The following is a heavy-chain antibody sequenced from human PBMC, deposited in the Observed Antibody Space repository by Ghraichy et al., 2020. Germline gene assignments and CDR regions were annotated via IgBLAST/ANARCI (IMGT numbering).Heavy chain of an antibody. Sequence: GGSLRLSCAASGFTFSDYYMSWIRQAPGKGLEWVSYISSSGSTIYYADSAKGRFTISRDNAKNSLYLQMNSLRAEDTAVYYCARFNTMVEPERYGMDVWGQGTTVTVSS. D-gene: IGHD3-10*01. J-gene: IGHJ6*02. V-gene: IGHV3-11*01. CDR3: ARFNTMVEPERYGMDV. CDR2: ISSSGSTI. CDR1: GFTFSDYY.